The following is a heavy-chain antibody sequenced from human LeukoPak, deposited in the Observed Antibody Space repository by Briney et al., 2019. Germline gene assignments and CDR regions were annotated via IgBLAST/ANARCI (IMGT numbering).Heavy chain of an antibody. CDR2: ISGSGGST. CDR3: ATTFGELLSPYFDY. V-gene: IGHV3-23*01. Sequence: GGSLRLSCAASGFTFSSYAMSWARQAPGKGLEWVSAISGSGGSTYYADSVKGRFTISRDNSKNTLYLQMNSLRAEDTAVYYCATTFGELLSPYFDYWGQGTLVTVSS. CDR1: GFTFSSYA. J-gene: IGHJ4*02. D-gene: IGHD3-10*02.